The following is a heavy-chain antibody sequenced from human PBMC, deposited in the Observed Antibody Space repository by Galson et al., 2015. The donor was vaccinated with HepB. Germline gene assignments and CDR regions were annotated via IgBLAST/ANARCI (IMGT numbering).Heavy chain of an antibody. D-gene: IGHD5-24*01. CDR2: FDPEDGET. CDR3: ATAPGGWLQFDY. V-gene: IGHV1-24*01. CDR1: GYTLTELS. J-gene: IGHJ4*02. Sequence: SVKVSCKVSGYTLTELSMHWVRQAPGKGLEWMGGFDPEDGETIYAQKFQGRVTMTEDTSTDTAYMELSSLRSEDTAVYYCATAPGGWLQFDYWGQGTLVTVSS.